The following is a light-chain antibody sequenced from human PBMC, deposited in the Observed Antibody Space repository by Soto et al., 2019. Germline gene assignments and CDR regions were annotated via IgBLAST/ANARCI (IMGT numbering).Light chain of an antibody. V-gene: IGKV3-11*01. CDR1: QSVSSY. CDR2: DPS. Sequence: ELVLTQSPATLSLSPGERATLSCTASQSVSSYLAWYQQKPCQASRLLIYDPSNRPTGIPARFSGSGSGTDFTLTISSLEPEDFWGYYAQQRRKWPPITSGQGTRLETK. J-gene: IGKJ5*01. CDR3: QQRRKWPPIT.